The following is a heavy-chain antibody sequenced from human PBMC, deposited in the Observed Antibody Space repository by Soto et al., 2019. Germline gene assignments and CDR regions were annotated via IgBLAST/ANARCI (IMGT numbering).Heavy chain of an antibody. CDR3: ARITMIVVVSQNWRAFDI. J-gene: IGHJ3*02. D-gene: IGHD3-22*01. CDR1: GYTFTSYG. V-gene: IGHV1-18*01. Sequence: ASVKVSCKASGYTFTSYGISWVRQAPGRGLEWMGWISAYNGNTNYAQKLQGRVTMTTDTSTSTAYMELRSLRSDDTAVYYCARITMIVVVSQNWRAFDIWGQGTMVTVSS. CDR2: ISAYNGNT.